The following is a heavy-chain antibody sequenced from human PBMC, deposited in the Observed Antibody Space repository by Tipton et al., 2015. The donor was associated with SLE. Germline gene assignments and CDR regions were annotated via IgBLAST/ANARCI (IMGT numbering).Heavy chain of an antibody. CDR2: ISGDNGNT. D-gene: IGHD3-3*01. V-gene: IGHV1-18*01. CDR3: ARNEWNVPCRY. CDR1: GYMFKNYG. J-gene: IGHJ4*02. Sequence: QLVQSGAEVKKPGASVKVSCKASGYMFKNYGISWVRQAPGQGLEWMGWISGDNGNTNYPQKFQGRVTMTIDPSTSTTYMELRSLISDDTALYYCARNEWNVPCRYWGQGTLVTGSS.